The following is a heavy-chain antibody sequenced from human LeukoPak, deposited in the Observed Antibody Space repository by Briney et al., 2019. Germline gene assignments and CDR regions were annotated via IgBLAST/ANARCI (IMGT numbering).Heavy chain of an antibody. CDR2: IYHRGST. V-gene: IGHV4-59*01. Sequence: PSETLSLTCSVSGGSITDYHWAWIRHPPGKGLEWIGYIYHRGSTNYNPSLRSRLTISVDVSQNQFSLRLTSVTAADTAVYYCARLVADYFDYWGQGTLVTVSS. CDR1: GGSITDYH. J-gene: IGHJ4*02. CDR3: ARLVADYFDY. D-gene: IGHD2-21*01.